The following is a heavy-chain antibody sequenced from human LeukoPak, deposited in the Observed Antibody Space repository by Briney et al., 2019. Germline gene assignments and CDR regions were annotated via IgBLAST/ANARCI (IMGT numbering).Heavy chain of an antibody. CDR1: GYTFTSYG. CDR3: ARDLYDSSGYSWFDP. D-gene: IGHD3-22*01. CDR2: ISAYNGNT. V-gene: IGHV1-18*01. J-gene: IGHJ5*02. Sequence: GASMKVSCKASGYTFTSYGISWVRQAPGQGLEWMGWISAYNGNTNYAQKLQGRVTMTTDTSTSTAYMELRSLRSDDTAVYYCARDLYDSSGYSWFDPWGQGTLVTVSS.